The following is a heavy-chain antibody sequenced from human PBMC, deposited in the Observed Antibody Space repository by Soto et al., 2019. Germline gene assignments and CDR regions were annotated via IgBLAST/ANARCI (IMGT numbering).Heavy chain of an antibody. J-gene: IGHJ5*01. CDR2: ISAYNGNT. Sequence: ASVKVSCKASGYTFTSYGISWVRQAPGQGLEWMGWISAYNGNTNYAQKLQGRVTMTTDTSTSTAYMELRSLRPEDTAVYYCAKDLSRWPHYAFDSWGQGTLVTVSS. CDR3: AKDLSRWPHYAFDS. CDR1: GYTFTSYG. D-gene: IGHD4-17*01. V-gene: IGHV1-18*01.